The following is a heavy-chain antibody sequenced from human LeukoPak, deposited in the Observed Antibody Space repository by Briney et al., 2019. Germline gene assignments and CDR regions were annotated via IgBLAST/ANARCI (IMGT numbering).Heavy chain of an antibody. CDR1: GFSFSSYA. D-gene: IGHD3-3*01. CDR2: ISGSGGST. Sequence: PGGSLRLSCAASGFSFSSYAMSWVRQAPGKGLEWVSGISGSGGSTYYADSVKGRFTISRDNSKNTLYLQMNSLRAEDTAVYYCAKVGYPNTIFGLFGPWGQGTLVTVSS. CDR3: AKVGYPNTIFGLFGP. J-gene: IGHJ5*02. V-gene: IGHV3-23*01.